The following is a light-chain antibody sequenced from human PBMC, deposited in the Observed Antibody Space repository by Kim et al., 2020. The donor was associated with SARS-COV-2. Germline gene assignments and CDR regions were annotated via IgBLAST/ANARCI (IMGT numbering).Light chain of an antibody. V-gene: IGKV1-33*01. CDR2: DAS. CDR3: QQYDNP. Sequence: DIQMTQSPSSLSASVGDRVTITCQASQDISNYLNWYQQKPGKAPKLLIYDASNLETGVPSRFSGSGSGTDFTFTISSLQPEDIATYYCQQYDNPVGQGTKVDIK. CDR1: QDISNY. J-gene: IGKJ1*01.